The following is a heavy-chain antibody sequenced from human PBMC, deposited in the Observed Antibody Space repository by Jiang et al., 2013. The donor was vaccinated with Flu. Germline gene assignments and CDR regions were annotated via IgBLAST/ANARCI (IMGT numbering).Heavy chain of an antibody. CDR1: GDSISPYY. CDR3: ARDRGYSYGARGY. CDR2: IYYSGTT. Sequence: LLKPSETLSLTCTVSGDSISPYYWTWIRQPPGKGLEWIGYIYYSGTTNYNPSLKSRLTISVHTSKNQFSLKLSSVTAADTAVYYCARDRGYSYGARGYWGQGTLVTVSS. J-gene: IGHJ4*02. V-gene: IGHV4-59*12. D-gene: IGHD5-18*01.